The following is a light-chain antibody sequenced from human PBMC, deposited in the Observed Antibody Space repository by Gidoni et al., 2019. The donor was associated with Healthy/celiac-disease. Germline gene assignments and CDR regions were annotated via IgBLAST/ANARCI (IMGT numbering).Light chain of an antibody. V-gene: IGKV1-9*01. CDR3: QQLT. Sequence: IQLTQSPSSLSASVGDIVTITCRASQGISSYLAWYQQKPGKAPKLLIYAASTLQSGVPSRFSCSVSGTYFTLSISSLQPEDFATYYCQQLTFGGGTKVEIK. J-gene: IGKJ4*01. CDR2: AAS. CDR1: QGISSY.